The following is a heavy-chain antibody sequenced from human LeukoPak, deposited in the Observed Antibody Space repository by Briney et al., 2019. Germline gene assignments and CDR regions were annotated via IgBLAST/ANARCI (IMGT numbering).Heavy chain of an antibody. Sequence: EASAKVSCKASGYTFTSYAMNWVRQAPGQGLEWMGWINTNTGNPTYAQGFTGRFVFSLDTSVSTAYLQISSLKAEDTAVYYCARESEMATTPWATNFDYWGQGTLVTVSS. CDR2: INTNTGNP. J-gene: IGHJ4*02. V-gene: IGHV7-4-1*02. CDR3: ARESEMATTPWATNFDY. D-gene: IGHD5-24*01. CDR1: GYTFTSYA.